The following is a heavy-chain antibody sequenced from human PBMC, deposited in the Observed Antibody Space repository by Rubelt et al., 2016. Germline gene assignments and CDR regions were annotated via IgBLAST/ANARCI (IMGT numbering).Heavy chain of an antibody. V-gene: IGHV7-4-1*02. CDR3: ARPEYSSSSTNLDY. CDR2: INTKTGNP. Sequence: QVQLVQSGAEVKMPGASVKVSCKASGYTFTTLSINWVRQAPGQGLEWMGWINTKTGNPTYAQGFTGRFVFSLDTSVSTAYLQISSLKAEDTAVYYCARPEYSSSSTNLDYWGQGTLVTVSS. J-gene: IGHJ4*02. CDR1: GYTFTTLS. D-gene: IGHD6-6*01.